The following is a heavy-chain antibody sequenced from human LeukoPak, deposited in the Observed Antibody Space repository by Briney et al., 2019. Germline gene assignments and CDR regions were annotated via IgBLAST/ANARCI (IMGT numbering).Heavy chain of an antibody. CDR1: GFTFSNYG. CDR2: MWYDESNE. V-gene: IGHV3-33*01. D-gene: IGHD3-10*01. J-gene: IGHJ6*02. Sequence: PGGSLRLSCAASGFTFSNYGMHWVRQAPGKGLEWVAVMWYDESNEYSGDSVKGRFTISRDKSKNTLYPQMNSLRAEDTAVYYCARDPYYGSGKYYHGMDLWGQGTTVTVSS. CDR3: ARDPYYGSGKYYHGMDL.